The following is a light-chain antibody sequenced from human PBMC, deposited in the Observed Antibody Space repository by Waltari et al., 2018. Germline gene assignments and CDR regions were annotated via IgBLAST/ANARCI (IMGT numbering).Light chain of an antibody. J-gene: IGKJ2*01. CDR1: QNIGNY. CDR3: QQSYRTPHT. V-gene: IGKV1-39*01. Sequence: DIQMTQSPSSLSASVGDRVTITCRASQNIGNYLNWYQQKLGKAPKLLIYAASSLESGVPSRFSGRRSVTDFTLTISSLQPEDFATYYCQQSYRTPHTFGQGTKLDMK. CDR2: AAS.